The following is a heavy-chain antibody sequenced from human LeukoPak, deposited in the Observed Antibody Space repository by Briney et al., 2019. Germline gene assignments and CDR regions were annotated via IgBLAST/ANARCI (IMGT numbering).Heavy chain of an antibody. D-gene: IGHD3-22*01. J-gene: IGHJ3*02. V-gene: IGHV3-23*01. CDR3: ARDHHRRLYDSQARDTFDI. Sequence: PGGSLRLSCAASGFTFSSYAMSWVRQAPGKGLEWVSAISGSGGSTYYADSVEGRFTISRDNSKNTLYLQMNSLRADDTAVYYCARDHHRRLYDSQARDTFDIWGQGTMVTVSS. CDR1: GFTFSSYA. CDR2: ISGSGGST.